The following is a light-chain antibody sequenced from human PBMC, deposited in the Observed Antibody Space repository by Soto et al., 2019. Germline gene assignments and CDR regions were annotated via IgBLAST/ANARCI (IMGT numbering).Light chain of an antibody. CDR3: HQYSVSPMT. CDR1: QSVSRKY. V-gene: IGKV3-20*01. J-gene: IGKJ5*01. Sequence: DIVLKHSPATLSLTQRERATLSCRASQSVSRKYLAWCQQKPGQAPRLLMYGASRRATGIPDRFSGSGSGTDFTLTISRLEPEDFAVYFCHQYSVSPMTFGQGTRLEIK. CDR2: GAS.